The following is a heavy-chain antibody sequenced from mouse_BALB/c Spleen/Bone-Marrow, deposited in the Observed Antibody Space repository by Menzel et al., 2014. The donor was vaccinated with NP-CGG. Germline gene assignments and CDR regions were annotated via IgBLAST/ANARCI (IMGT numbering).Heavy chain of an antibody. CDR2: ISSGGSYT. V-gene: IGHV5-9-3*01. J-gene: IGHJ3*01. Sequence: EVKLVESGGGLVKPGGSLKLSCAASGFTFSSYAMSWVRQTPEKRLGWVATISSGGSYTYYPDSVKGRFTISRDNAKNALYLQMSSLRSEDTAMYYCARQYDYDGAWFAYWGQGTLVTVSA. D-gene: IGHD2-4*01. CDR3: ARQYDYDGAWFAY. CDR1: GFTFSSYA.